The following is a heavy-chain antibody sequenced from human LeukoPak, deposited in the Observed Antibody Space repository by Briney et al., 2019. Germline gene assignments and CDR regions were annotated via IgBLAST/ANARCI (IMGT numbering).Heavy chain of an antibody. V-gene: IGHV4-38-2*02. CDR2: IYHSGNS. D-gene: IGHD1-7*01. CDR1: GGSISSYY. Sequence: SETLSLTCTVSGGSISSYYWGWIRQPPGKGLEWIGSIYHSGNSYYNPSLKSPVTISVDTSKNQFSLKLSSVTAADTAVYYCARVSITGTSDHFDYWGQGTLVTVSS. J-gene: IGHJ4*02. CDR3: ARVSITGTSDHFDY.